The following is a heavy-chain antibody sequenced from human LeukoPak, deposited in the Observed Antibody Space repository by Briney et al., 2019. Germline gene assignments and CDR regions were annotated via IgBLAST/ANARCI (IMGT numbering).Heavy chain of an antibody. CDR3: AKEGIVTSHFGYYFDF. CDR1: GFTFSSYW. D-gene: IGHD1-26*01. CDR2: ISVSGHSA. Sequence: GGSLRLSCVASGFTFSSYWMSWVRQAPGKGLEWVSAISVSGHSAFYLDSVKGRFTMSRDNSKNTLYLQMNSLRAEDTAVYYCAKEGIVTSHFGYYFDFWGQGTLVTVPS. V-gene: IGHV3-23*01. J-gene: IGHJ4*02.